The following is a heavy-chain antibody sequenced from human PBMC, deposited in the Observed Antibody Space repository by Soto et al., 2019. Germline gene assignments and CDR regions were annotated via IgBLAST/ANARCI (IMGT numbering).Heavy chain of an antibody. CDR3: VGDQDVHAPMVHGNY. CDR1: GITFSSYS. Sequence: EVQLVESGGGLVQPGESLRLSCTASGITFSSYSMNWVRQAPGKGLEWLSYISSSNTAYADSVKGRFTICRDNAKNSVYLQMNSLRDEDTAVYYCVGDQDVHAPMVHGNYWGRGTRVTVSS. J-gene: IGHJ4*02. CDR2: ISSSNT. V-gene: IGHV3-48*02. D-gene: IGHD2-8*01.